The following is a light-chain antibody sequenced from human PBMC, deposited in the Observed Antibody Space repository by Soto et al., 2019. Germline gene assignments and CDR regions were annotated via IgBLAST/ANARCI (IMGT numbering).Light chain of an antibody. J-gene: IGKJ1*01. V-gene: IGKV1-6*01. Sequence: AIQMTQSPSSLSASVGDRVTITCRASQGINYALGWFQQKPRKAPKLLIYSASNLQGVVLSRFSGSGSGTDYTLTISSLQPEDFATYYCLQHYTYPNTFGQGTKVDVK. CDR2: SAS. CDR1: QGINYA. CDR3: LQHYTYPNT.